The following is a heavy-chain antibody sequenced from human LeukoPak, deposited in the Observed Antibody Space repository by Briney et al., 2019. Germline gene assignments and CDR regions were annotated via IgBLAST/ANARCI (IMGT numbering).Heavy chain of an antibody. CDR3: AKDSSGRFGAQYYFDY. CDR2: IYSGGST. CDR1: GFTVSSYY. J-gene: IGHJ4*02. D-gene: IGHD3-10*01. Sequence: PGGSLRLSCVASGFTVSSYYVSWVRQAPGKGLEWVSVIYSGGSTYYADSVEGRFTVSRDNSKNTLYLEMKSLRADDTAVYYCAKDSSGRFGAQYYFDYWGQGTLVTVSS. V-gene: IGHV3-53*01.